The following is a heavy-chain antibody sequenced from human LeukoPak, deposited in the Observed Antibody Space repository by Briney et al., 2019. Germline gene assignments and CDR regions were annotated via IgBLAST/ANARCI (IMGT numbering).Heavy chain of an antibody. CDR3: ARTVGYCSSSSCYTGQINDYYYYGMDV. J-gene: IGHJ6*02. Sequence: HPGGSLRLSCSGFTFSSYAMSWVRRAPGKGLEWVSTISDSGSDTYYADSVTGRFTISRDNSKNTLYLQMKGLRAEDTAVYYCARTVGYCSSSSCYTGQINDYYYYGMDVWGQGTTVTVSS. V-gene: IGHV3-23*01. CDR2: ISDSGSDT. D-gene: IGHD2-2*02. CDR1: GFTFSSYA.